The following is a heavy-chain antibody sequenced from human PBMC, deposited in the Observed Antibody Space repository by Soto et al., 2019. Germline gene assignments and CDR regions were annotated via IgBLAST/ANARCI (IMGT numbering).Heavy chain of an antibody. CDR2: VIPILGIA. Sequence: QVQLVQSGAEVKKPGSSVKVSCKASGGTFSSYIISWVRQAPGQGIEWMGRVIPILGIANYAQTFQGRVTLTADKSTSPAYMELSSLRSEDTAVYYCARFPQTAIVGAAYFDYWGQGTLVTVSS. V-gene: IGHV1-69*02. J-gene: IGHJ4*02. D-gene: IGHD1-26*01. CDR3: ARFPQTAIVGAAYFDY. CDR1: GGTFSSYI.